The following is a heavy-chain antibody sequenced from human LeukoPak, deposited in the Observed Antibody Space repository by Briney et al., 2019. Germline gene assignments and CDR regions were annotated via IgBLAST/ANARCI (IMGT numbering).Heavy chain of an antibody. CDR3: ASLLLYCSGGSCYSVFDY. V-gene: IGHV3-7*03. CDR1: GFTFSSYW. CDR2: IKQDGSEK. Sequence: GGSLRLSCAASGFTFSSYWMSWVRQAPGKGLEWVGNIKQDGSEKYYVDSVKGRFTISRDNAKDSLYLQMNSLRAEDTAVYFCASLLLYCSGGSCYSVFDYWGQGTQVTVSS. D-gene: IGHD2-15*01. J-gene: IGHJ4*02.